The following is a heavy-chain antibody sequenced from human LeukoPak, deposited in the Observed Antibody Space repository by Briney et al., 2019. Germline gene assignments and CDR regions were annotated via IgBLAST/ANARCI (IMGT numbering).Heavy chain of an antibody. J-gene: IGHJ6*03. CDR3: AKGLRTGVGPYMGYHYYMDV. D-gene: IGHD3-16*01. CDR2: IYSGGNT. CDR1: KLTVSSSY. Sequence: GGSLRLSCAASKLTVSSSYLSWVRQAPGKGLECVSIIYSGGNTYYADSVKGRFTISRDNSKNTLYLQMNSLRDEDTGVYYCAKGLRTGVGPYMGYHYYMDVWGKGATVTVSS. V-gene: IGHV3-66*01.